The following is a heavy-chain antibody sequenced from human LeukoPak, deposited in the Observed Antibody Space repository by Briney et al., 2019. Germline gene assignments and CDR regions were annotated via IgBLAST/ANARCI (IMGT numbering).Heavy chain of an antibody. CDR2: IYTTGNT. CDR1: GGSISYY. V-gene: IGHV4-4*07. D-gene: IGHD4-11*01. Sequence: SETLSLTCTVSGGSISYYWTWIRQPAGKGLEWIGRIYTTGNTNYNPFLKSRVTISLDTSKNQFSLKLSSVTAADTAVYYCARMRSNYYYMDVWGKGTTVTVSS. J-gene: IGHJ6*03. CDR3: ARMRSNYYYMDV.